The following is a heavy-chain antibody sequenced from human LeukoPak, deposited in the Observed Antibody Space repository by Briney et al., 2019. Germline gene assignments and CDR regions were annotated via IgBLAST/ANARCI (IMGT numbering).Heavy chain of an antibody. V-gene: IGHV1-46*01. CDR1: AYTLTSCF. J-gene: IGHJ3*02. D-gene: IGHD1-7*01. Sequence: ASVTVSCTASAYTLTSCFIHWMRQAHGQGNEWMGIINPSVVRLGYAQKSQGRVTMTTHTSASTVYMELSSLRSEDTAVYYCARDQDWNYAFDIWGQGTMVTVSS. CDR3: ARDQDWNYAFDI. CDR2: INPSVVRL.